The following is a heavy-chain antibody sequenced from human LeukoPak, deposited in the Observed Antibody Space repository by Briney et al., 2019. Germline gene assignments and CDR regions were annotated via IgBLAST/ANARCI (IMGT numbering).Heavy chain of an antibody. Sequence: GGSLRLSCAASGFTFSSYWMSWVRQAPGKGLEWVANIKQDGSEKNYVDSVKGRFTISRDNAKNSLYLQINKLRAEDTAVYFCARDGGHYSPEGYWGQGTLVTVSS. V-gene: IGHV3-7*01. CDR1: GFTFSSYW. J-gene: IGHJ4*02. D-gene: IGHD3-10*01. CDR2: IKQDGSEK. CDR3: ARDGGHYSPEGY.